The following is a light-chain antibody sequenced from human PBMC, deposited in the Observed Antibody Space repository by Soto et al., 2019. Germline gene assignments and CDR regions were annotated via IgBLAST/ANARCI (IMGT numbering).Light chain of an antibody. Sequence: EIVLTQSPGTLSLSPGERATLSCRASQSVSSSYLARYQQKPGQAPRLLIYGAYRRATGIPDRFSGSGSGTDFTLTISRLEPEDFAVYYCQQYDTSPWTFGQGTKVDIK. CDR2: GAY. J-gene: IGKJ1*01. V-gene: IGKV3-20*01. CDR1: QSVSSSY. CDR3: QQYDTSPWT.